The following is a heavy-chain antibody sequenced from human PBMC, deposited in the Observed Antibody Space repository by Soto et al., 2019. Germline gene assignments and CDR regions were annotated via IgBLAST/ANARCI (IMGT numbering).Heavy chain of an antibody. J-gene: IGHJ4*02. Sequence: SETLSLTCTVSGGSISSGTYYWGWIRQPPGKGLEWIGTIYYDGSSYYNPSLKSRVTISVDTSKKQFSLKLSSVTAADTAVYYCARWDYEFDNWGQGTLVTVSS. CDR3: ARWDYEFDN. D-gene: IGHD4-17*01. V-gene: IGHV4-39*01. CDR2: IYYDGSS. CDR1: GGSISSGTYY.